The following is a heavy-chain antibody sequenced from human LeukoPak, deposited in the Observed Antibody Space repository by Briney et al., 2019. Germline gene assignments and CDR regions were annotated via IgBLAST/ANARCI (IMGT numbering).Heavy chain of an antibody. Sequence: GGSLRLSCAVFGSGFPFSNAWMSWVRQAPGTGLEWVGRIKSKTDGGTTDYAAPVKGRFTILRDDSKNTLYLQMNSLKTEDTAVYYCTTVGIWKIITGEDHWGQGTLVAVSS. CDR3: TTVGIWKIITGEDH. J-gene: IGHJ4*02. V-gene: IGHV3-15*01. CDR2: IKSKTDGGTT. CDR1: GFPFSNAW. D-gene: IGHD3-22*01.